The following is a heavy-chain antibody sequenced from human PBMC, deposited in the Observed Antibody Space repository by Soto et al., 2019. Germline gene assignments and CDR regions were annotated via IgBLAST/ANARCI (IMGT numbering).Heavy chain of an antibody. CDR2: ISYDGSNK. D-gene: IGHD6-13*01. V-gene: IGHV3-30-3*01. CDR3: ARVGVAAAGKSYYYYYGMDV. CDR1: GFTFSSYA. J-gene: IGHJ6*02. Sequence: QVQLVESGGGVVQPGRSLRLSCAASGFTFSSYAMHWVRQAPGKGLEWVAVISYDGSNKYYADSVKGRFTISRDNSKNTLYLQMNSLRDEDTAVYYCARVGVAAAGKSYYYYYGMDVWGQGTTVTVSS.